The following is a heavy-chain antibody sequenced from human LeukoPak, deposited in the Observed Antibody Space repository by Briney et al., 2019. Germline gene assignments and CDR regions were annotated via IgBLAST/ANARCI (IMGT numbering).Heavy chain of an antibody. J-gene: IGHJ6*02. CDR1: GFTFSSYW. CDR3: AKDLSGSSGIAAAVESYYYGMDV. D-gene: IGHD6-13*01. Sequence: PGGSLRLSCAASGFTFSSYWMSWVRQAPGKGLEWVANIKQDGSEKYYVDSVKGRFTISRDNSKNTLYLQMNSLRAEDTAVYYCAKDLSGSSGIAAAVESYYYGMDVWGQGTTVTVSS. CDR2: IKQDGSEK. V-gene: IGHV3-7*01.